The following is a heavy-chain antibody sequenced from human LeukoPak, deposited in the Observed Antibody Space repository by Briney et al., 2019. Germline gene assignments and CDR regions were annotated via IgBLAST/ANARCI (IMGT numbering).Heavy chain of an antibody. Sequence: PSETLSLTCTVSGGSISSYYWSWIRQPPGKGLEWIGYIYYSGSTNYNPSLKSRVTISVDTSKNQFSLKLSSVTAADTAVYYCARVGLDYDFWSGYYMARWGQGTLVTVSS. V-gene: IGHV4-59*01. CDR2: IYYSGST. CDR3: ARVGLDYDFWSGYYMAR. CDR1: GGSISSYY. D-gene: IGHD3-3*01. J-gene: IGHJ4*02.